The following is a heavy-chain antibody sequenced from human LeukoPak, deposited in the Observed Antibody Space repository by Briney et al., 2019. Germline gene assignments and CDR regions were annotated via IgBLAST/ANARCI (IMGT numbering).Heavy chain of an antibody. CDR1: GYTFTSYG. D-gene: IGHD3-22*01. J-gene: IGHJ4*02. CDR3: AREHYDSSGYSSWGTDY. V-gene: IGHV1-18*01. CDR2: ISAYNGNT. Sequence: APVTVSCTASGYTFTSYGISWVRQAPGQGIEWMGWISAYNGNTNYAQKLQGRVTMTTDTSTSTAYMELRSLRSDDTAVYYCAREHYDSSGYSSWGTDYWGQGTLVTVSS.